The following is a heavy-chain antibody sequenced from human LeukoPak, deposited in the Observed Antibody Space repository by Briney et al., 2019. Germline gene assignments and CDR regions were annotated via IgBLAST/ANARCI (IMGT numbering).Heavy chain of an antibody. CDR2: IYYSGST. D-gene: IGHD3-9*01. Sequence: SETLSLTCAVYGGSFSGYYWSWIRQPPGKGLEWIGYIYYSGSTNYNPSLKSRVTISVDTSKNQFSLKLSSVTAADTAVYYCARAVYDILTGYPYYFDYWGQGTLVTVSS. J-gene: IGHJ4*02. CDR1: GGSFSGYY. V-gene: IGHV4-59*01. CDR3: ARAVYDILTGYPYYFDY.